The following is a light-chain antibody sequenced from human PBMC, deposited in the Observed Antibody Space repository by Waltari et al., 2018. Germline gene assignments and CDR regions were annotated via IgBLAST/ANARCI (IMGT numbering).Light chain of an antibody. Sequence: EIVITQSQATLSVSPGERATLSCRASQCVSSNLAWYQQKPGQAPRLLIYGASTRATGIPARFSGSGSGTEFTLTISSLQSEDFAVYYCQQYNNWLYTFGQGTKLEIK. CDR1: QCVSSN. CDR2: GAS. CDR3: QQYNNWLYT. J-gene: IGKJ2*01. V-gene: IGKV3-15*01.